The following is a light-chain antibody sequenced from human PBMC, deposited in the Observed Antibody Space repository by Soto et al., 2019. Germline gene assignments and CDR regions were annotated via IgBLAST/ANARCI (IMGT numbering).Light chain of an antibody. CDR1: SSDVGAYNY. J-gene: IGLJ3*02. Sequence: QSALTQPASVSGSPGQSISISCTGSSSDVGAYNYVAWYQQKPGKAPKLLIYEVDNRPSGISHRFSGSKSDNTASLTISGLQTEDEADYYCSSYTVINTAVFGGGTKVTVL. V-gene: IGLV2-14*01. CDR3: SSYTVINTAV. CDR2: EVD.